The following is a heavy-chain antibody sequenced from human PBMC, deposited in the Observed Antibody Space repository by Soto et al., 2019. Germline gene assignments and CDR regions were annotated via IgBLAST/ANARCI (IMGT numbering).Heavy chain of an antibody. CDR3: AGGPTLYRRVWYT. CDR1: GDSFTGFW. J-gene: IGHJ4*02. Sequence: VESLKISCKVSGDSFTGFWIGWVRQVPGKGLEGLGAILPRGSYTLYSPSFQGQVTISADKSLGAASLQWHSLQASDTPIFYCAGGPTLYRRVWYTWGQGTLVTVSS. V-gene: IGHV5-51*01. D-gene: IGHD6-19*01. CDR2: ILPRGSYT.